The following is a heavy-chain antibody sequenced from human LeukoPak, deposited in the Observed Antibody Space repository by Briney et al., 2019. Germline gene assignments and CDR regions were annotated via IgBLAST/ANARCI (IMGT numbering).Heavy chain of an antibody. Sequence: GASVKVSCKASGYTFTSYYMHWVRQAPGQGLEWMGIINPSGGSTSYAQQFQGRVTMTRDTSTSTVYMELSSLRSEDTAVYYCARVLTYYDILTGYSTYYFDYWGQGTLVTVSS. J-gene: IGHJ4*02. CDR1: GYTFTSYY. V-gene: IGHV1-46*01. D-gene: IGHD3-9*01. CDR2: INPSGGST. CDR3: ARVLTYYDILTGYSTYYFDY.